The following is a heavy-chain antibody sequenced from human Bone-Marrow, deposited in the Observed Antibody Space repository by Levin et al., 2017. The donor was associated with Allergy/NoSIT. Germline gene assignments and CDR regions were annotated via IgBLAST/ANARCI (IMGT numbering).Heavy chain of an antibody. Sequence: GGSLRLSCAASGFTFSSYGMHWVRQAPGKGLEWVAVISYDGSNKYYADSVKGRFTISRDNSKNTLYLQMNSLRAEDTAVYYCAKDYAYFFDYWGQGTLVTVSS. D-gene: IGHD3-16*01. V-gene: IGHV3-30*18. CDR1: GFTFSSYG. J-gene: IGHJ4*02. CDR2: ISYDGSNK. CDR3: AKDYAYFFDY.